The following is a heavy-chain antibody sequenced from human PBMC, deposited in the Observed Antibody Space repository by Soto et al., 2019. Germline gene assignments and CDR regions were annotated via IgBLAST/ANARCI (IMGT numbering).Heavy chain of an antibody. CDR1: GFTFSSYS. Sequence: EVQLVESGGGLVNPGGSLRLSCAASGFTFSSYSMNWVRQAPGKGLEWVSSISSSSSYIYNADSVKGRFTISRDNAKNSLYLQMNSLRAEDTAVYYCARVMAYCGGDCYPDYWGQGTLVTVSS. V-gene: IGHV3-21*01. CDR2: ISSSSSYI. CDR3: ARVMAYCGGDCYPDY. J-gene: IGHJ4*02. D-gene: IGHD2-21*02.